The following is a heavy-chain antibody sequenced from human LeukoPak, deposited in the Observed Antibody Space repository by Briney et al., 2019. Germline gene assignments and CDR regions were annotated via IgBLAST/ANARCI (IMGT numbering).Heavy chain of an antibody. V-gene: IGHV4-59*01. D-gene: IGHD5-24*01. J-gene: IGHJ6*03. CDR1: GGSISSYY. Sequence: SETLSLTCTVSGGSISSYYWSWIRQPPGKGLEWMGNSYYSGSTNYNPSLKSRVTISVDTSKNQFYLKMSSVTAADTAVYCCARGGVGDGYNYYYYYYMDVWGKGTTVTVSS. CDR3: ARGGVGDGYNYYYYYYMDV. CDR2: SYYSGST.